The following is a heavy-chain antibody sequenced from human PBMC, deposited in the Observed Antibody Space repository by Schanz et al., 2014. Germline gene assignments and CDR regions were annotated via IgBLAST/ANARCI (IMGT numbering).Heavy chain of an antibody. J-gene: IGHJ6*03. Sequence: VQLVESGGGLVQPGGSLRLSCTASGFTFSSYAMSWVRQAPGKGLEWVSAISGSGGSTYYADSVRGRFTISRDNAKNSLYLQMNSLRAEDTAVYYCARDHQWLARYYMDVWGKGTTVTVSS. D-gene: IGHD6-19*01. CDR3: ARDHQWLARYYMDV. V-gene: IGHV3-23*04. CDR2: ISGSGGST. CDR1: GFTFSSYA.